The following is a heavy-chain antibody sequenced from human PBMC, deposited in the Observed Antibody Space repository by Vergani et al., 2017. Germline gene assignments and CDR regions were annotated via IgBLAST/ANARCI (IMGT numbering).Heavy chain of an antibody. CDR3: ARDSPGYSQYYYYYMDV. CDR1: GFTFSSYS. J-gene: IGHJ6*03. CDR2: ISSSSSYI. V-gene: IGHV3-21*01. D-gene: IGHD5-18*01. Sequence: EVQLVESGGGLVKPGGSLRLSCAASGFTFSSYSMNWVRQAPGKGLEWVSSISSSSSYIYYADSVKGRFTISRDNAKNSLCLQMNSLRAEDTAVYYCARDSPGYSQYYYYYMDVWGKGTTVTVSS.